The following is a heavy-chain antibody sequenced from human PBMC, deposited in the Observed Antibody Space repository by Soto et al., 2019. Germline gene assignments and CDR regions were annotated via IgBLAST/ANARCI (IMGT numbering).Heavy chain of an antibody. CDR2: ISAYNGNT. V-gene: IGHV1-18*01. CDR3: ARVSWSSSWYGDYDYGMDV. J-gene: IGHJ6*02. CDR1: GGTFSSYA. Sequence: ASVKVSCKASGGTFSSYAISWVRQAPGQGLEWMGWISAYNGNTNYAQKLQGRVTMTTDTSTSTAYMELRSLRSDDTAVYYCARVSWSSSWYGDYDYGMDVWGQGTTVTVS. D-gene: IGHD6-13*01.